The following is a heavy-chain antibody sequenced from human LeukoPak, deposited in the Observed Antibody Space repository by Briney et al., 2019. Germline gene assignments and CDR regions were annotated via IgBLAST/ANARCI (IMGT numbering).Heavy chain of an antibody. J-gene: IGHJ4*02. Sequence: ASVKVSCKASGYTVTSYYMHWVRQAPGQGLEWMGILNPTGGSSSFAQKFQGRATLTRATSTSTVYMELSSLRSEDTAVYYCARDCSGGSCYLYFDYWGQGTLVTVSS. CDR2: LNPTGGSS. D-gene: IGHD2-15*01. V-gene: IGHV1-46*01. CDR1: GYTVTSYY. CDR3: ARDCSGGSCYLYFDY.